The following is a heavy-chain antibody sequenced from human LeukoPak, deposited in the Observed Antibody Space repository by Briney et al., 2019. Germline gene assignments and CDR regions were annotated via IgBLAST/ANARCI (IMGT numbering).Heavy chain of an antibody. J-gene: IGHJ6*02. CDR2: IIPIFGTA. Sequence: SVKVSCKASGYTFTSYGISWVRQAPGQGLEWMGGIIPIFGTANYAQKFQGRVTITADESTSTAYMELSSLRSEDTAVYYCARVGIVVVPAAMHHYYYGMDVWGQGTTVTVSS. V-gene: IGHV1-69*13. D-gene: IGHD2-2*01. CDR1: GYTFTSYG. CDR3: ARVGIVVVPAAMHHYYYGMDV.